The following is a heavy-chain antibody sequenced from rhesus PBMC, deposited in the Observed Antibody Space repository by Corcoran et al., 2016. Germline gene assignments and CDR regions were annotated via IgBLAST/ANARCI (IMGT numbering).Heavy chain of an antibody. J-gene: IGHJ4*01. D-gene: IGHD3-3*01. CDR2: IKRKADGETA. CDR3: TTDHIDFWSGSTRYFDY. CDR1: GFTFSNSW. V-gene: IGHV3-30*02. Sequence: GESGAGLVQPGGSLRLSCAASGFTFSNSWMSWVRQAPGKGLEWVARIKRKADGETADYAASVKGRFTISRDDSKNTLYLQMKSLKTEDTAVYYCTTDHIDFWSGSTRYFDYWGQGVLVTVSS.